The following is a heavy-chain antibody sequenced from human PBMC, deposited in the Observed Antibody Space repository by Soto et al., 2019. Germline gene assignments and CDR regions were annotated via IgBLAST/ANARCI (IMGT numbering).Heavy chain of an antibody. D-gene: IGHD4-4*01. J-gene: IGHJ6*02. Sequence: EASVKVSCKASGYTFTSYAMHWVRQAPGQRLEWMGWINAGNGNTKYSQKFQGRVTITRDTSASTAYMELSSLRSEDTAVYYCASSYSNYALIDYYYYGMDVWGQGTTVTVS. CDR1: GYTFTSYA. CDR3: ASSYSNYALIDYYYYGMDV. CDR2: INAGNGNT. V-gene: IGHV1-3*01.